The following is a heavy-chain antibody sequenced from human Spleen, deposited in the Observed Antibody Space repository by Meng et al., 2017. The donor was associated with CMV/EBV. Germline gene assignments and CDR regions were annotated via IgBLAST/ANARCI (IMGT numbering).Heavy chain of an antibody. J-gene: IGHJ4*02. CDR1: GFTFDSYT. CDR3: AKTLNGYGGQDY. Sequence: LKISCAAPGFTFDSYTMSWVRHSAGKGLECVALISAIDDSTYYADSVKGRFTISRDNSKNMVSLEMHSLRSEDTAIYYCAKTLNGYGGQDYWGQGTLVTVSS. V-gene: IGHV3-23*01. D-gene: IGHD5-12*01. CDR2: ISAIDDST.